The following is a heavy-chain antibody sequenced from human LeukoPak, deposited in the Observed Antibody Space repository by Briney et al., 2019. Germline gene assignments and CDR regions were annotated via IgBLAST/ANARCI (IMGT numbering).Heavy chain of an antibody. CDR2: IYTSGSS. CDR1: GGSISSYY. D-gene: IGHD6-13*01. V-gene: IGHV4-4*07. J-gene: IGHJ4*02. CDR3: ARDGSEGIAAAAVFDY. Sequence: SETLSLTYTVSGGSISSYYWSWIRQPAGPGQEWIGRIYTSGSSNYNPSLTSRVTMSVDTAKNQFSLKLSSVTAADTAVYYCARDGSEGIAAAAVFDYWGQGTLVTVSS.